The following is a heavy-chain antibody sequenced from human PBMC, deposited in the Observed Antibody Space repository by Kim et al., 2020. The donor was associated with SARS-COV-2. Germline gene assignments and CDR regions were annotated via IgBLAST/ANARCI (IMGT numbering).Heavy chain of an antibody. V-gene: IGHV1-8*01. Sequence: ASVKVSCKAFGYTFTSYDINWVRQATGQGPEWMGWMNPNSGHTGSAQKFQGRVTITRNTSISTVYMELSSLRSEDTAVYYCARSMGYYYDSCGNYYGLRILIYDYYGVDVWGQRATFSVSS. D-gene: IGHD3-22*01. J-gene: IGHJ6*02. CDR2: MNPNSGHT. CDR1: GYTFTSYD. CDR3: ARSMGYYYDSCGNYYGLRILIYDYYGVDV.